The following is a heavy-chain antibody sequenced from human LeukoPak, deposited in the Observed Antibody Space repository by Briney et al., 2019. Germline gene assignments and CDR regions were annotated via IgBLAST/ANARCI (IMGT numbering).Heavy chain of an antibody. D-gene: IGHD6-13*01. V-gene: IGHV4-39*01. CDR1: GGSISSSSYY. CDR2: IYYSGST. J-gene: IGHJ5*02. Sequence: SETLSLTCTVSGGSISSSSYYWGWIRQPPGKGLEWIGSIYYSGSTYYNPSLKSRVTISVDTSKNQFSLKPSSVTAADTAVYYCASLPTGTVGLFSSPWGQGTLVTVSS. CDR3: ASLPTGTVGLFSSP.